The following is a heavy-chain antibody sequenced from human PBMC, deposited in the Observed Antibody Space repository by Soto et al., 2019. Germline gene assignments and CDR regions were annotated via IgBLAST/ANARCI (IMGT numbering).Heavy chain of an antibody. CDR2: IYYSGST. V-gene: IGHV4-59*08. J-gene: IGHJ6*02. D-gene: IGHD3-10*01. Sequence: SETLSLTCTVSGGSISSYYWSWIRQPPGKGLEWIGYIYYSGSTNYNPSLKSRVTISVDTSKNQFSLKLSSVTAADTAVYYCARGTGVRGVYYYYGMDVWGQGTTVTVSS. CDR1: GGSISSYY. CDR3: ARGTGVRGVYYYYGMDV.